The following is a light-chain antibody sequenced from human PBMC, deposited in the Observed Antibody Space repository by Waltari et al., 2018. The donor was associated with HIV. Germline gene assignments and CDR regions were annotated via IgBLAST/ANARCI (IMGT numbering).Light chain of an antibody. J-gene: IGLJ2*01. Sequence: QSVLTQPPSASGTPGKRATTSCSGSSSNIGSNYVYWYQQLPGTAPKLLIYRNNQRPSGVPDRFSGSKSGTSASLAISGLRSDDEADYYCAAWDGSLSAYVLFGGGTKLTVL. CDR1: SSNIGSNY. V-gene: IGLV1-47*01. CDR3: AAWDGSLSAYVL. CDR2: RNN.